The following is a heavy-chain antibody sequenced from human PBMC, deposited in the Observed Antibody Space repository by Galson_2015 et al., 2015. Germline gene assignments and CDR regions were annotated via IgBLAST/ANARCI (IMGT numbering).Heavy chain of an antibody. V-gene: IGHV3-30-3*01. J-gene: IGHJ4*02. CDR1: GFTFSSYA. D-gene: IGHD2-2*01. CDR2: ISYGGSNK. Sequence: SLRLSCAASGFTFSSYAMHWVRQAPGKGLEWVAVISYGGSNKYYADSVKGRFTISRDNSKNTLYLQMNSLRAEDTAVYYCARDIGIPAAMRHFDYWGQGTLVTVSS. CDR3: ARDIGIPAAMRHFDY.